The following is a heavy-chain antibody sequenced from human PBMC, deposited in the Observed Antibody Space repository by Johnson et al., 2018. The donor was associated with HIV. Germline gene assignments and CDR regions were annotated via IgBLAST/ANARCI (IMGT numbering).Heavy chain of an antibody. CDR2: IKQDGSDK. D-gene: IGHD1-7*01. CDR3: ARVRRKNWNLGDPFDI. V-gene: IGHV3-7*02. CDR1: GFTFSSYY. Sequence: MQLVESGGGLVQPGGSLRLSCAASGFTFSSYYMSWVRQAPGKGLEWVANIKQDGSDKYYVDSVKGRFTISRDNSKNTLYLQMNSLRAEDTGVYFCARVRRKNWNLGDPFDIWGQGTMVTVSS. J-gene: IGHJ3*02.